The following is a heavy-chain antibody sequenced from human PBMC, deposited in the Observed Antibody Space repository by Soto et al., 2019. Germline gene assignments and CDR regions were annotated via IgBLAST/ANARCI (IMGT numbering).Heavy chain of an antibody. CDR2: IYPGDSDT. Sequence: GESLKISCMASGYSFTSYWIGWVRQMPGKGLEWMGIIYPGDSDTRYSPSFQGQVTMSADKSSSTAYLQWSSLKASDTAMYYCARVRSYYYDSSGYYYFDYWGKGTLVTVSS. CDR1: GYSFTSYW. V-gene: IGHV5-51*01. J-gene: IGHJ4*02. D-gene: IGHD3-22*01. CDR3: ARVRSYYYDSSGYYYFDY.